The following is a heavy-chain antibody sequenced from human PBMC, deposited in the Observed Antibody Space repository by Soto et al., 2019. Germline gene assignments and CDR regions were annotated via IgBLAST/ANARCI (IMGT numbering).Heavy chain of an antibody. CDR1: GYTFTSYG. D-gene: IGHD6-13*01. J-gene: IGHJ6*02. CDR2: ISAYNGNT. V-gene: IGHV1-18*04. Sequence: QIQLVQSGAEVKKPGASVKVSCKASGYTFTSYGISWVRQAPGQGIEWMGWISAYNGNTTYAQQLQGGVTLPTGTSARISDIELGSMRSDNTAVYYCEREQGYGRDVWGQGTMVTV. CDR3: EREQGYGRDV.